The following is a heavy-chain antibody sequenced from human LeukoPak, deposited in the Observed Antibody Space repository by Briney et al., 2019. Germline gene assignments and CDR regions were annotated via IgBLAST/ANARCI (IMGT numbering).Heavy chain of an antibody. CDR3: ARARSFDFEYCVLDFSAEEVCDAFDI. V-gene: IGHV1-69*06. Sequence: GSSVKVSCKASGGTFSSYAISWVRQAPGQGLEWMGGIIPIFGTANYAQKFQGRVTITADKSTSTAYMELSSLRSEDTAVYYCARARSFDFEYCVLDFSAEEVCDAFDIWGQGTMVTVSS. CDR1: GGTFSSYA. D-gene: IGHD2/OR15-2a*01. J-gene: IGHJ3*02. CDR2: IIPIFGTA.